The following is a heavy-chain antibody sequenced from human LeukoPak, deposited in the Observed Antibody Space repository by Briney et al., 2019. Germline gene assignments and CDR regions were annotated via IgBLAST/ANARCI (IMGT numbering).Heavy chain of an antibody. CDR3: ARDRLGTPPITMIVVVPAYYYYGMDV. J-gene: IGHJ6*02. D-gene: IGHD3-22*01. V-gene: IGHV3-30-3*01. Sequence: GGSLRLSCAASGFTFSSYAMHWFRQAPGKGLEWVAVISYDGSNKYYADSVKGRFTISRDNSKNTLYLQMNSLRAEDTAVYYCARDRLGTPPITMIVVVPAYYYYGMDVWGQGTTVTVSS. CDR2: ISYDGSNK. CDR1: GFTFSSYA.